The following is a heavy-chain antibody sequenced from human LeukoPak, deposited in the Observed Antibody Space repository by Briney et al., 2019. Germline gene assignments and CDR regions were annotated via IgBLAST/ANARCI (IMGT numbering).Heavy chain of an antibody. CDR1: GFTFSSYA. CDR2: ISGSGGST. D-gene: IGHD3-3*01. CDR3: ARVGRNYDFWSGSPGDYYMDV. Sequence: GGSLRLSCAASGFTFSSYAMSWVRQAPGKGLEWVSTISGSGGSTYYADSVKGRFTISRDNSKNTLYLQMNGLRAEDTAVYYCARVGRNYDFWSGSPGDYYMDVWGKGTTVTVSS. V-gene: IGHV3-23*01. J-gene: IGHJ6*03.